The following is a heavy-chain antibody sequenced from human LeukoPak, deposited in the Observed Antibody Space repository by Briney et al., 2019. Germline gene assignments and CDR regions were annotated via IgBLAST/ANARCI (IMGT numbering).Heavy chain of an antibody. CDR2: IVVGSGNT. CDR1: GFSFTTSA. D-gene: IGHD4-11*01. V-gene: IGHV1-58*02. Sequence: ASVNVSCKASGFSFTTSAMQWVRQARGQRLEWIGWIVVGSGNTNYAQKFQERVTITRDTSTSTAYLELSSLRSEDTAVYFCAADLPYSNYGPLDYWGQGTLVTVSS. CDR3: AADLPYSNYGPLDY. J-gene: IGHJ4*02.